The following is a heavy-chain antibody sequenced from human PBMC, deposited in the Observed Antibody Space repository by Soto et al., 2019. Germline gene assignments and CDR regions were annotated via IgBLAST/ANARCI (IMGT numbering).Heavy chain of an antibody. V-gene: IGHV3-9*01. CDR3: AKDAITMVRGVISYYGMDV. CDR1: GFTFDDYA. J-gene: IGHJ6*02. CDR2: ISWNSGSI. D-gene: IGHD3-10*01. Sequence: EVQLVESGGGLVQPGRSLRLSCAASGFTFDDYAMHWVRQAPGKGLEWVSGISWNSGSIGYADSVKGRFTISRDNAKNSLDLQMNSLRAEDTAFYYWAKDAITMVRGVISYYGMDVWGQGTTVTVSS.